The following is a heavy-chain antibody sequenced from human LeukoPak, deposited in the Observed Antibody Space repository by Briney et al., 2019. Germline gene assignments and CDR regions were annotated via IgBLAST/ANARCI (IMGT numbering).Heavy chain of an antibody. CDR2: INPSAGST. Sequence: VNDSPQASLYTPPTYYMHWVRQAPGQGLEWMGIINPSAGSTHNTHKFQGSVTTSTETPTSKPYMELSSLRSDDTPVYYCARPLGYCSSTSCSPGRYDGIDVWGKGTTVTVSS. J-gene: IGHJ6*04. CDR3: ARPLGYCSSTSCSPGRYDGIDV. D-gene: IGHD2-2*01. CDR1: LYTPPTYY. V-gene: IGHV1-46*01.